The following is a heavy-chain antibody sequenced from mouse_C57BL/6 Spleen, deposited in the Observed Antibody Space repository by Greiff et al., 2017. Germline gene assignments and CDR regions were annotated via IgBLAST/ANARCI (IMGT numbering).Heavy chain of an antibody. Sequence: QVQLQQPGTELVKPGASVKLSCKASGYTFTSYWMHWVKQRPGQGLEWVGNINPSNGGTNYNEKFKSKATLTVYKSSSTAYMQISSLTSEDSAVYYCAKDDGYLRYFDVWGTGTTVTVSS. CDR1: GYTFTSYW. CDR2: INPSNGGT. J-gene: IGHJ1*03. D-gene: IGHD2-3*01. V-gene: IGHV1-53*01. CDR3: AKDDGYLRYFDV.